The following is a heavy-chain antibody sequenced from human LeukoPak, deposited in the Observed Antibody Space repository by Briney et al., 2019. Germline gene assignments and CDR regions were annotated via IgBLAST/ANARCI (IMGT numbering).Heavy chain of an antibody. V-gene: IGHV1-46*01. CDR3: ARDLFPYYYGSGSYYKAQSWFDP. CDR1: LYTFTSYY. CDR2: INPSGCST. Sequence: GASVKVSCKASLYTFTSYYMHWVRQAPGQGLEWMGIINPSGCSTSYAQKFQGRVTMTRDMSTSTVYMALSSLRSEDTGVYYCARDLFPYYYGSGSYYKAQSWFDPWGQGTLVTVSS. D-gene: IGHD3-10*01. J-gene: IGHJ5*02.